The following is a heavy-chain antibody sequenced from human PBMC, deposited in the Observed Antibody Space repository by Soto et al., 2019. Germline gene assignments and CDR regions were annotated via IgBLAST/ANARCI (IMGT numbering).Heavy chain of an antibody. CDR2: IIPILGIA. Sequence: SVKVSCKASGGTFSSYTISWVRQAPGQGLEWMGRIIPILGIANYAQKFQGRVTITADKSTSTAYMELSSLRSEDTAVYYCARDVAVAGTFDYWGQGTLVTVSS. CDR1: GGTFSSYT. J-gene: IGHJ4*02. D-gene: IGHD6-19*01. V-gene: IGHV1-69*04. CDR3: ARDVAVAGTFDY.